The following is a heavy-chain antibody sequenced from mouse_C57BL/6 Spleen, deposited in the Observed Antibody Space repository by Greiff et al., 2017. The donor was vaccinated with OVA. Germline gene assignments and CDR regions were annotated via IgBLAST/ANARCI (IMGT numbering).Heavy chain of an antibody. V-gene: IGHV1-15*01. J-gene: IGHJ4*01. CDR2: IDPETGGP. Sequence: VQLQQSGAELVRPGASVTLSCKASGYTFTDYEMHWVKQTPVHGLEWIGAIDPETGGPDYNQKFKGQATLTADTSSSTAYMELRSLTSEDSAVYYCTPGPEWINTVGGAMDYWGQGTSVTVSS. D-gene: IGHD1-1*01. CDR1: GYTFTDYE. CDR3: TPGPEWINTVGGAMDY.